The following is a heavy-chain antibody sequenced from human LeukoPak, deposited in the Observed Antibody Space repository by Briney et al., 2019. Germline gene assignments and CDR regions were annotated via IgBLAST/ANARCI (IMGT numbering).Heavy chain of an antibody. J-gene: IGHJ5*02. CDR1: GGSINNYY. Sequence: PSETLSLTCSVSGGSINNYYWDWIRQPPGKGLERIGYIFSSGLTKYNPSLKSRVTISVDTSKNQFSLKLSSVTAADTAVYYCAREGEQLGFDPWGQGTLVTVSS. D-gene: IGHD6-6*01. V-gene: IGHV4-59*12. CDR2: IFSSGLT. CDR3: AREGEQLGFDP.